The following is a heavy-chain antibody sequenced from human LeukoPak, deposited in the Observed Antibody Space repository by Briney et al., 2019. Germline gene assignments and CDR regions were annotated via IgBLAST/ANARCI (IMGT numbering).Heavy chain of an antibody. CDR1: VYTFTSYG. D-gene: IGHD6-19*01. V-gene: IGHV1-18*01. Sequence: ASVTVSFKASVYTFTSYGINWVRQAPGQGLEWIGWISTYNGNTNYAQNLQGRVTMTTDTSTSTAYMELRSLRSDDTAVYYCARVYSTGWYEDYWGQGTLVTVSS. CDR2: ISTYNGNT. J-gene: IGHJ4*02. CDR3: ARVYSTGWYEDY.